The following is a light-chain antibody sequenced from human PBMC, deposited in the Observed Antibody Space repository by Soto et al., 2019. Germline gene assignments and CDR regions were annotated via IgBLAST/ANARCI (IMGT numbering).Light chain of an antibody. CDR1: QSVRSC. J-gene: IGKJ4*01. V-gene: IGKV3-11*01. CDR2: DAS. CDR3: QQRSNSTLT. Sequence: EIVVTQSPATLSLSPGERATLSCRASQSVRSCLAWYQQTPGQAPRLLIYDASHRETGIRARFSGSGSGTDFTLTVSNLESEDVAVDYCQQRSNSTLTFGGGTKVDIK.